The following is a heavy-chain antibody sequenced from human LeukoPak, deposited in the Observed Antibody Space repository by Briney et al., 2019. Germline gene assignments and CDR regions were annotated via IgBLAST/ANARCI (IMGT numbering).Heavy chain of an antibody. V-gene: IGHV4-39*07. CDR2: IYYSGST. J-gene: IGHJ3*02. D-gene: IGHD2-21*02. CDR1: GGSISSSSYY. Sequence: SETLSLTCTVSGGSISSSSYYWGWIRQPPGKGLEWIGSIYYSGSTNYNPSLKSRVTISVDTSKNQFSLKLSSVTAADTAVYYCARVLVVVTATTRDAFDIWGQGTMVTVSS. CDR3: ARVLVVVTATTRDAFDI.